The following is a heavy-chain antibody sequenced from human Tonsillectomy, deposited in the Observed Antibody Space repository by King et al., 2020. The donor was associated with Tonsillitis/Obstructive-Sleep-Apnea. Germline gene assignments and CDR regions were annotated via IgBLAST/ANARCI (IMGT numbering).Heavy chain of an antibody. CDR1: GFTFSSYG. D-gene: IGHD3-3*01. Sequence: VQLVESGGGVVQPGRSLRLSCAASGFTFSSYGMHWVRQAPGKGLEWVAVIWYDGSNKYYADSVKGRLTISRDNSKNTLYLQMNSLRAEDTAVYYCARAMLLYDFWSGYYSSDAFDIWGQGTMVTVSS. CDR3: ARAMLLYDFWSGYYSSDAFDI. J-gene: IGHJ3*02. V-gene: IGHV3-33*01. CDR2: IWYDGSNK.